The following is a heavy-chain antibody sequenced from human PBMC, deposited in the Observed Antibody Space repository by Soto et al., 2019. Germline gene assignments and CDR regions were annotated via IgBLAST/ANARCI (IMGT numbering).Heavy chain of an antibody. D-gene: IGHD5-12*01. Sequence: QVQLVESGGGVVQPGRSLRLSCAASGFTCSSYAMHWVRQAPGKGLVWVAVISYDGSNKYYADSVKGRFTISRDNSKNTLYLQMNSLRAEDTAVYYCARDYYRFNSGYGFSMDVWGQGTTVTVSS. V-gene: IGHV3-30-3*01. CDR3: ARDYYRFNSGYGFSMDV. CDR1: GFTCSSYA. CDR2: ISYDGSNK. J-gene: IGHJ6*02.